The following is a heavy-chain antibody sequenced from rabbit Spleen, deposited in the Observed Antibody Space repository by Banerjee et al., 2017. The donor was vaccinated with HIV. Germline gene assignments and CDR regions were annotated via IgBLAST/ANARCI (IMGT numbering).Heavy chain of an antibody. Sequence: QSLEESGGDLVKPGASLTLTCKASGVSFSGSSYMCWVRQAPGKGLEWVVCIDAGSSGFTYFASWAKGRCSISKTASTTVTLQMTSLTAADKATYFCARDSSSSFSSYGMDLWGPGTLVTVS. CDR3: ARDSSSSFSSYGMDL. CDR2: IDAGSSGFT. D-gene: IGHD1-1*01. V-gene: IGHV1S40*01. J-gene: IGHJ6*01. CDR1: GVSFSGSSY.